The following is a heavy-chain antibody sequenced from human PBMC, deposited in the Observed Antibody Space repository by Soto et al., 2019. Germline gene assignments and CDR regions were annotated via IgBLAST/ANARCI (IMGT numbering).Heavy chain of an antibody. Sequence: SETLSLTCTVSGGCISSSNYHWGWIRQPPGKGLEWIGSIYYSASTYHNPSLKSRVIIAVDTSKNQFSLKLTSVTAADTAVYYCARHGDYGNFYYFYYYMDVWGKGTTVTVSS. CDR1: GGCISSSNYH. CDR2: IYYSAST. J-gene: IGHJ6*03. CDR3: ARHGDYGNFYYFYYYMDV. D-gene: IGHD4-17*01. V-gene: IGHV4-39*01.